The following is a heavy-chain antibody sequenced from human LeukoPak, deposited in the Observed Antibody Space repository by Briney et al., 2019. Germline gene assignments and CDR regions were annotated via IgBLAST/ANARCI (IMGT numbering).Heavy chain of an antibody. CDR1: GYTFTGYY. Sequence: GAPVKVSCKASGYTFTGYYMHWVRQAPGQGLEWMGWINPNSGGTNYAQKFQGRVTMTRDTSISTAYMELSRLTSDDTAVYYCARSLEWLLYVDYFDYWGQGTLVTVSS. V-gene: IGHV1-2*02. D-gene: IGHD3-3*01. CDR3: ARSLEWLLYVDYFDY. J-gene: IGHJ4*02. CDR2: INPNSGGT.